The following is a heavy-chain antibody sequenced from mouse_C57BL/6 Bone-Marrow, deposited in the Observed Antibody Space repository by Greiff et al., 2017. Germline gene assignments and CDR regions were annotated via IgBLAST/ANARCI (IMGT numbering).Heavy chain of an antibody. CDR1: GFTFSSYG. CDR3: ARRGYLRDY. Sequence: DVKLVESGGDLVKPGGSLKLSCAASGFTFSSYGMSWVRQTPDKRLEWVATISSGGSYTYYPDSVKGRFTISRDNAKNTLYLQMSSLKSEDTAMYYCARRGYLRDYWGQGTTLTGSS. J-gene: IGHJ2*01. V-gene: IGHV5-6*02. D-gene: IGHD5-1*01. CDR2: ISSGGSYT.